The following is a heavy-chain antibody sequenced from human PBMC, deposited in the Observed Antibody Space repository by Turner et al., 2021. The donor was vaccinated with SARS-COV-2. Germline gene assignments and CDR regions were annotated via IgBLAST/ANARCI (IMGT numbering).Heavy chain of an antibody. CDR1: GYSFTSYC. CDR3: ARREWGGSLGHIDY. D-gene: IGHD3-3*01. CDR2: IYHGHSDT. Sequence: EVQLVQSGAEVLKPAESLQISCKGSGYSFTSYCIVWVRQMPGRGLEWMGIIYHGHSDTRDSPSFKGQVTISADKSISNAYRQWSSLKASDTAMYYCARREWGGSLGHIDYWGQGTLVTVSS. J-gene: IGHJ4*02. V-gene: IGHV5-51*01.